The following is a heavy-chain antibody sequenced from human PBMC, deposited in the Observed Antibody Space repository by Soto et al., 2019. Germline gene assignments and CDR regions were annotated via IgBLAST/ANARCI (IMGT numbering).Heavy chain of an antibody. D-gene: IGHD5-18*01. Sequence: PSETLSLTCGVYVGSFRNYYWICVRQPPGKGLGWIGYISYSGTTYYNPSLKSRVTISIDMSQNQFYLKLSFVTAADTAVYYCARNLGGYSNNYIDYWGQGTLVTVSS. V-gene: IGHV4-30-4*08. CDR3: ARNLGGYSNNYIDY. J-gene: IGHJ4*02. CDR1: VGSFRNYY. CDR2: ISYSGTT.